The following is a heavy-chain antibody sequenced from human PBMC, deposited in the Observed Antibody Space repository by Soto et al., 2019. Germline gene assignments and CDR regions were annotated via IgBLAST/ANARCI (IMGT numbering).Heavy chain of an antibody. CDR3: ARRPRYSSSWTGGHYYYYYYMDV. V-gene: IGHV4-34*01. J-gene: IGHJ6*03. CDR1: GGSFSGYY. CDR2: INHSGST. Sequence: QVQLQQWGAGLLKPSETLSLTCAVYGGSFSGYYWSWIRQPPGKGLEWIGEINHSGSTNYNPSLKSRVTISVDTSKNQFSLKLSSVTAADTAVYYCARRPRYSSSWTGGHYYYYYYMDVWGKGTTVTVSS. D-gene: IGHD6-13*01.